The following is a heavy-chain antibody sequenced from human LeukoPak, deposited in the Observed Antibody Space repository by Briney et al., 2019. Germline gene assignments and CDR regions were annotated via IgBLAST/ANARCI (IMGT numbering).Heavy chain of an antibody. CDR1: GYSFTGYY. CDR3: ARDRVAATGEFDY. Sequence: ASVKVSCKASGYSFTGYYMHGVRQAPGQGLEWMGWINPNSGDTNYAQKFQGRVTMTRDTSIGAAYMELSRLRSDDAALYYCARDRVAATGEFDYWGQGTLVTVSS. D-gene: IGHD6-13*01. CDR2: INPNSGDT. V-gene: IGHV1-2*02. J-gene: IGHJ4*02.